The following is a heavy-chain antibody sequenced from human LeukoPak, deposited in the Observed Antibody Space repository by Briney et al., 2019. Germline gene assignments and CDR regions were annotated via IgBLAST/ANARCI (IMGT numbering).Heavy chain of an antibody. J-gene: IGHJ4*02. CDR2: IYTSGST. V-gene: IGHV4-61*02. D-gene: IGHD3-22*01. CDR1: GGSISSGSYY. CDR3: ARSYYYDSSGYYADSPFDY. Sequence: SETLSLTCTVSGGSISSGSYYWSWIRQPAGKGLEWIGRIYTSGSTNCNPSLKSRVTISVDTSKNQFSLKLSSVTAADTAVYYCARSYYYDSSGYYADSPFDYWGQGTLVTVSS.